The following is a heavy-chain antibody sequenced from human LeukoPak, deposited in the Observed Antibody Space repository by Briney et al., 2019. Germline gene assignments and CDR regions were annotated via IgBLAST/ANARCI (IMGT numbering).Heavy chain of an antibody. V-gene: IGHV1-46*01. D-gene: IGHD3-10*01. CDR3: ARDVTMVRGIFDY. Sequence: ASVKVSCKASGGTFSSYAISWVRQAPGQGLEWMGRINPSGGSTSYAQKFQGRVTMTTDTSTSTVYMELSSLRSEDTAVYYCARDVTMVRGIFDYWGQGTLVTVSS. CDR2: INPSGGST. J-gene: IGHJ4*02. CDR1: GGTFSSYA.